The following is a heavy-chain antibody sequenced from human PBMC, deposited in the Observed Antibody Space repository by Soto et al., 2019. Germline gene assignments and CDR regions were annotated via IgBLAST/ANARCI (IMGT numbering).Heavy chain of an antibody. D-gene: IGHD3-10*01. CDR2: VYWADDI. V-gene: IGHV2-5*02. J-gene: IGHJ4*02. Sequence: QITLKESGPTLVKPTQILTLTCTFSGFSLSTRGVGVGWIRQPPGKALEWLALVYWADDICYSPSLKSRLTITKDTSKNPVVLTMNTMDPVATATYSCAHGPYGATDTFNYWGQGTLVTVSS. CDR3: AHGPYGATDTFNY. CDR1: GFSLSTRGVG.